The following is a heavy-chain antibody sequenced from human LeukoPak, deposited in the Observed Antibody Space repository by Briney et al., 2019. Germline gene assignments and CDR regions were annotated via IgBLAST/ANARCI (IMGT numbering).Heavy chain of an antibody. CDR1: GGSISSYY. CDR3: ASGGSRVSGHDY. Sequence: SETLSLTCTVSGGSISSYYWSWIRQPPGKGLEWIGYIYYSGSTNYNPSLKSRVTTSVDTSKNQFPLKLSSVTAADTAVYYCASGGSRVSGHDYWGQGTLVTVSS. D-gene: IGHD2-15*01. J-gene: IGHJ4*02. CDR2: IYYSGST. V-gene: IGHV4-59*01.